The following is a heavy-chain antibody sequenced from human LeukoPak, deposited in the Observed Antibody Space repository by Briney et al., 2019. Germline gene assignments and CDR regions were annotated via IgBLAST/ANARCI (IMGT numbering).Heavy chain of an antibody. V-gene: IGHV3-21*01. CDR2: ISSSSSYI. CDR1: GFTFSSYS. CDR3: ARGRRERLFDYWGQVGLFDY. D-gene: IGHD3-9*01. J-gene: IGHJ4*02. Sequence: PGGSLRLSCAASGFTFSSYSMNWVRQAPGKGLEWVSSISSSSSYIYYADSVKGRFTISRDNAKNSLYLQMNSLRAEDTAVYYCARGRRERLFDYWGQVGLFDYWGQGTLVTVSS.